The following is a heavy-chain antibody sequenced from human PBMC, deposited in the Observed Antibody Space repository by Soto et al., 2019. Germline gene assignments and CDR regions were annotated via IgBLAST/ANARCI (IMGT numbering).Heavy chain of an antibody. CDR2: IYYSGST. CDR1: GGSISSYY. V-gene: IGHV4-59*08. Sequence: SETLSLTCTVSGGSISSYYWSWIRQPPGKGLEWIGYIYYSGSTNYNPSLKSRVTISVDTSKNQFSLKLSSVTAADTAVYYCARNDPGIPVAKYYFGYGGQGTLVNVS. J-gene: IGHJ4*02. CDR3: ARNDPGIPVAKYYFGY. D-gene: IGHD6-19*01.